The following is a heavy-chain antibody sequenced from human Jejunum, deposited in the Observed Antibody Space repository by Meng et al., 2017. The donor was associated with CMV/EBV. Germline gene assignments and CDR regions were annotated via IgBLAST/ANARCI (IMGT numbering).Heavy chain of an antibody. V-gene: IGHV1-18*01. J-gene: IGHJ4*02. D-gene: IGHD3/OR15-3a*01. CDR1: GYSFTNYG. CDR2: ISPYNGDT. CDR3: TRDGLQYTEGSSY. Sequence: QVQPVQSGVEVKTPGDSVKGSCKASGYSFTNYGITWIRQAPGQGLEYMGWISPYNGDTNYGQNFQGRMTMTTDTSTTTAYMELRSLRSDDTALYYCTRDGLQYTEGSSYWGQGTLVTVSS.